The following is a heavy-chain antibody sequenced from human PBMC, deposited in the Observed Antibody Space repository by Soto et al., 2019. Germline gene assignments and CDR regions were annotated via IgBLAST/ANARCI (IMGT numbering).Heavy chain of an antibody. D-gene: IGHD2-15*01. V-gene: IGHV1-69*02. Sequence: QQAKKKGLEWMGRIIPILGIANYAQKFQGRVTITADKSTSTAYMELSSLSSEDTAVYYCNILYPVLDYWGQGTLVTVSS. CDR3: NILYPVLDY. CDR2: IIPILGIA. J-gene: IGHJ4*02.